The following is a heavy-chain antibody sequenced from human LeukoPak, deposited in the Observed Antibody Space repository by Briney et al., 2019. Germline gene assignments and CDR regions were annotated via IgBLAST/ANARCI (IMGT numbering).Heavy chain of an antibody. J-gene: IGHJ4*02. CDR3: ASYTYYDILTGYNY. Sequence: PSETLSLTCAVYGVSFSDYYWSWIRQPPGKGLEWIGEINHTGTTNYNPSLKSRVTISVDTSKNQFSLKLSSVTAADTAVYYCASYTYYDILTGYNYWGQGTLVTVSS. D-gene: IGHD3-9*01. CDR2: INHTGTT. V-gene: IGHV4-34*01. CDR1: GVSFSDYY.